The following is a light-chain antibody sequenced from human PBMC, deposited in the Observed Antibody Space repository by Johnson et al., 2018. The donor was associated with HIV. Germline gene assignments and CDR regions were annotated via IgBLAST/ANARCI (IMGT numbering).Light chain of an antibody. J-gene: IGLJ1*01. Sequence: QSVLTQPPSVSAAPGQKVTISCSGSSSNIGNNYVSWYQQLPGTAPKLLIYENNKRPSGIPDRISGSKSGTSATLGITGLQTWAEADYYCGTWDSRLSAGHIFGTGTKVTVL. CDR2: ENN. CDR3: GTWDSRLSAGHI. CDR1: SSNIGNNY. V-gene: IGLV1-51*02.